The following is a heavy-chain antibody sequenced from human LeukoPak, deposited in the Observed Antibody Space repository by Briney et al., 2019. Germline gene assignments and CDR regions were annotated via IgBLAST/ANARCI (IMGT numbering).Heavy chain of an antibody. Sequence: PSQTLSLTCTVSGGSISSGDYYWSWTRQPPGKGLEWIGEIYHSGSTNYNPSLKSRVTISVDKSKNQFSLKLSSVTAADTAVYYCATGGLLRPNAFDIWGQGTMVTVSS. D-gene: IGHD3-10*01. V-gene: IGHV4-30-4*01. CDR2: IYHSGST. CDR1: GGSISSGDYY. J-gene: IGHJ3*02. CDR3: ATGGLLRPNAFDI.